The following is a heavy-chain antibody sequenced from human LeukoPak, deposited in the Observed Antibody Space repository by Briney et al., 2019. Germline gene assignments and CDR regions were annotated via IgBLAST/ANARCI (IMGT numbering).Heavy chain of an antibody. V-gene: IGHV1-18*01. D-gene: IGHD1-1*01. CDR2: ISAYNGNT. CDR1: GYTFTSYG. Sequence: ASVKVSCKASGYTFTSYGISWVRQAPGQGLEWMGWISAYNGNTNYAQKLQGRVTMTTDTSTSTAYMELRSLRSDDTAVYHCATSATNWNDASYFDYWGQGTLVTVSS. CDR3: ATSATNWNDASYFDY. J-gene: IGHJ4*02.